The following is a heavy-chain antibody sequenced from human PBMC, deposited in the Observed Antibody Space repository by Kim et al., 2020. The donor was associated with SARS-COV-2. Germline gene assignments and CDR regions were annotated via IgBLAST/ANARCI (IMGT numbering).Heavy chain of an antibody. CDR2: MNPNSGNT. J-gene: IGHJ3*02. CDR1: GYTFTGYD. CDR3: AREPPSWGVIDAFDI. V-gene: IGHV1-8*01. D-gene: IGHD3-10*01. Sequence: ASVKVSCKASGYTFTGYDINWVRQSAGQGLEWLGWMNPNSGNTGYAQKFQGRVTMTRDNSITTAYMELSGLTSEDTALYYGAREPPSWGVIDAFDIWGQGTXVTVSS.